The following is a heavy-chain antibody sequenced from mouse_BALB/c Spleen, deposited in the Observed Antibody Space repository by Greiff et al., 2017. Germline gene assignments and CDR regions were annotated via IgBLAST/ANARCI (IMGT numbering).Heavy chain of an antibody. J-gene: IGHJ1*01. Sequence: EVKLMESGGGLVQPGGSLRLSCATSGFTFTDYYMSWVRQPPGKALAWLGFIRNKANGYTTEYSASVKGRFTISRDNSQSILYLQMNTLRAEDSATYYCARRLGRYFDVWGAGTTVTVAS. CDR2: IRNKANGYTT. CDR3: ARRLGRYFDV. CDR1: GFTFTDYY. V-gene: IGHV7-3*02. D-gene: IGHD4-1*01.